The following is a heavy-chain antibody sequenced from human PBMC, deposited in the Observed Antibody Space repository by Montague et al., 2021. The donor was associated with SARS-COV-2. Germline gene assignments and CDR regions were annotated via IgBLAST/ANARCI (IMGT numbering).Heavy chain of an antibody. D-gene: IGHD3-10*01. J-gene: IGHJ5*02. Sequence: SETLSLTCTVSGGSMSDHYWAWIRQPPGKGLEWLAYIYYSGGINSNASLKSRVSMSVDTSKNQFSLKLTSVTAADTAVYYCARAVSVRRAVNWFDLWGQGTLVTVSS. V-gene: IGHV4-59*11. CDR1: GGSMSDHY. CDR2: IYYSGGI. CDR3: ARAVSVRRAVNWFDL.